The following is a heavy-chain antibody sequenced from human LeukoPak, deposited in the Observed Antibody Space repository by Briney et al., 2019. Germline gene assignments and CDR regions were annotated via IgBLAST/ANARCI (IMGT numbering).Heavy chain of an antibody. Sequence: SETLSLTCTVSGGSITGSYYRGRIRQTPGERLEWIGSVFYSGSTYYNPSLKSRVTISVDTSKNQFSLKLSSVTAADTAVYYCARHLRRGGDRIRSSSPTGFDYWGQGTLVTVSS. CDR3: ARHLRRGGDRIRSSSPTGFDY. CDR2: VFYSGST. V-gene: IGHV4-39*01. J-gene: IGHJ4*02. CDR1: GGSITGSYY. D-gene: IGHD6-13*01.